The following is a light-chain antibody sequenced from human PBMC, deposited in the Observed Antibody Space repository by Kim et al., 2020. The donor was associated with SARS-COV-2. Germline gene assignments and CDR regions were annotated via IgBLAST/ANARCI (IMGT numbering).Light chain of an antibody. V-gene: IGLV1-40*01. Sequence: VTISCTGSSSNIGAGYDVNWYQQLPGTAPKLLIYGNSNRPSGVPDRFSGSKSGTSASLAITGLQAEDEADYYCQSYDSSLSGNVVFGGGTQLTVL. CDR3: QSYDSSLSGNVV. CDR1: SSNIGAGYD. J-gene: IGLJ2*01. CDR2: GNS.